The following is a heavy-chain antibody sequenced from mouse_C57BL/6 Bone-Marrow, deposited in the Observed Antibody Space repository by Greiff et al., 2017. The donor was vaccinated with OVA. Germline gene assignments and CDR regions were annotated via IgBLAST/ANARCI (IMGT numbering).Heavy chain of an antibody. CDR3: ARAYYYGSRYWYFDV. CDR2: IDPSDSYT. D-gene: IGHD1-1*01. V-gene: IGHV1-59*01. Sequence: QVQLKQPGAELVRPGTSVKLSCKASGYTFTSYWMHWVKQRPGQGLEWIGVIDPSDSYTNYNQKFKGKATLTVDTSSSTAYMQLSSLTSEDSAVYYCARAYYYGSRYWYFDVWGTGTTVTVSS. CDR1: GYTFTSYW. J-gene: IGHJ1*03.